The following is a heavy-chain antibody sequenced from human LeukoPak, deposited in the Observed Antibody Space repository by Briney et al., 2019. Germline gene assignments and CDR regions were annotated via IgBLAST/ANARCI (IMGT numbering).Heavy chain of an antibody. CDR1: GYTFTVYY. CDR3: ATIEMATIVWYYFDY. CDR2: INPNSGGT. V-gene: IGHV1-2*02. D-gene: IGHD5-24*01. Sequence: ASVTVSCTASGYTFTVYYMHWVRQAPGQGLEWRGWINPNSGGTNYAQKFQGRVTMTRDTSISTAYMELSRLRSDDTAVYYCATIEMATIVWYYFDYWGQGTLVTVSS. J-gene: IGHJ4*02.